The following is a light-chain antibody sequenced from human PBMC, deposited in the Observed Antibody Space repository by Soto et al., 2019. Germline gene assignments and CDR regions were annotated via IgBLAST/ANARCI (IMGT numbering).Light chain of an antibody. CDR3: SSYAGSNQR. V-gene: IGLV2-8*01. Sequence: QSALTQPPSASGSPGQSVTISCTGTSSDVGGYDYVSWYQQHPGKAPKLMIYEVTKRPSGVPDRFSGSKSGNTASLTVSGLQAEDEADYYCSSYAGSNQRFGGGTKVTV. CDR1: SSDVGGYDY. J-gene: IGLJ2*01. CDR2: EVT.